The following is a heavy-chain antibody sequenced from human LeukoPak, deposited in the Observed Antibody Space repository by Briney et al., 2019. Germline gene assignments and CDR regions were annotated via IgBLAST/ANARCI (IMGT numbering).Heavy chain of an antibody. CDR1: RASVSSYY. Sequence: SETLSLTCSVSRASVSSYYGTWIRQPPGKGLEWIGYTYISGRSNYNPSLKSRVTMSVDTSKNQFSLKLTSVTAADTAVYYCATFSYYYDSNGYHDALDIWGQGTMVTVSS. D-gene: IGHD3-22*01. V-gene: IGHV4-59*02. CDR3: ATFSYYYDSNGYHDALDI. J-gene: IGHJ3*02. CDR2: TYISGRS.